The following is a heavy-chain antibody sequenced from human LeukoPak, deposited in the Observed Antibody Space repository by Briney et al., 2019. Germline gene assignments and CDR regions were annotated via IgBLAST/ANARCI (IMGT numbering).Heavy chain of an antibody. J-gene: IGHJ5*02. D-gene: IGHD3-10*01. Sequence: SETLSLTCAVYGGSFSGYYWSWIRQPPGKGLEWIGEINHSGSTNYNPSLKSRVTISVDTSKNQFSLKLSSVTAADTAVYYCARSKPGYYYGSGSHYHWGQGTLVTVSS. CDR2: INHSGST. CDR3: ARSKPGYYYGSGSHYH. CDR1: GGSFSGYY. V-gene: IGHV4-34*01.